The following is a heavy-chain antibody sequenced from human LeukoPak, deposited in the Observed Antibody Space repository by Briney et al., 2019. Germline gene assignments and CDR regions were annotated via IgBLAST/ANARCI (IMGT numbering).Heavy chain of an antibody. Sequence: PSETLSLTCAVSGYSISSGYYWGWFRQPPGKGPEWIGCIYHSGTTYYNPSLKGRVTISVDTSKNQFSLMISTVTAADTAVYYCARQGGSNSPYYYYYMDVWGKGTTVTVSS. CDR1: GYSISSGYY. CDR3: ARQGGSNSPYYYYYMDV. J-gene: IGHJ6*03. D-gene: IGHD6-13*01. V-gene: IGHV4-38-2*01. CDR2: IYHSGTT.